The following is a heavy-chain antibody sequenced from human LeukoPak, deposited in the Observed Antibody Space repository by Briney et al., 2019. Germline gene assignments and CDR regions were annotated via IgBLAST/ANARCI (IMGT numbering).Heavy chain of an antibody. J-gene: IGHJ6*03. V-gene: IGHV1-18*04. CDR3: ARDSSSWYGDYYYYYYMDV. CDR2: ISAYNGNT. D-gene: IGHD6-13*01. Sequence: ASVKVSCKASGYTFTSHFMHWVRQAPGQGLEWMGWISAYNGNTNYAQKLQGRVTMTTDTSTSTAYMELRSLRSDDTAVYYCARDSSSWYGDYYYYYYMDVWGKGTTVTVSS. CDR1: GYTFTSHF.